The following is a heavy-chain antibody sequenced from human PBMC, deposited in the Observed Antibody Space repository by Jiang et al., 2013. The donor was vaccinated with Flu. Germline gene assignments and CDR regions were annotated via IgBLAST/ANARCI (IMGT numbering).Heavy chain of an antibody. CDR3: ARDQGNYYYYYMDV. CDR1: GGTFSSYT. J-gene: IGHJ6*03. D-gene: IGHD6-13*01. CDR2: IIPILGIA. V-gene: IGHV1-69*04. Sequence: SGAEVKKPGSSVKVSCKASGGTFSSYTISWVRQAPGQGLQWMGRIIPILGIANYAQKFQGRVTITADKSTSTAYMELSSLRSEDAAVYYCARDQGNYYYYYMDVWGKGTTVTVSS.